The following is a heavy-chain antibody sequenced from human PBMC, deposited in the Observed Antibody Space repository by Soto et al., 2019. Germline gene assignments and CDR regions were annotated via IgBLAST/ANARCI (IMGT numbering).Heavy chain of an antibody. CDR3: AKTGDSSGYYLRGYNWFGP. CDR1: GFTFSSYA. CDR2: ISGSGGST. Sequence: GGSLRLSCAASGFTFSSYAMSWVRQAPGKGLEWVSAISGSGGSTYYADSVKGRFTISRDNSKNTLYLQMNSLRAEDTAVYYCAKTGDSSGYYLRGYNWFGPWGQGTLVTVSS. J-gene: IGHJ5*02. D-gene: IGHD3-22*01. V-gene: IGHV3-23*01.